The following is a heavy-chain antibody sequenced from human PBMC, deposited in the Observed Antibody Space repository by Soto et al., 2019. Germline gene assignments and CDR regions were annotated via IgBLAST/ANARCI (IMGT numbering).Heavy chain of an antibody. V-gene: IGHV3-48*02. CDR3: ARPGARTAYAFDI. CDR1: GFTFSSYS. J-gene: IGHJ3*02. CDR2: ISSSSRTI. Sequence: GGSLRLSCAASGFTFSSYSMNWVRQAPGKGLEWFSYISSSSRTIYSADSVKGRFTISRDNAKNSLYLQMNSLRDEDTAVYYGARPGARTAYAFDIWGQGTMVTVSS. D-gene: IGHD3-10*01.